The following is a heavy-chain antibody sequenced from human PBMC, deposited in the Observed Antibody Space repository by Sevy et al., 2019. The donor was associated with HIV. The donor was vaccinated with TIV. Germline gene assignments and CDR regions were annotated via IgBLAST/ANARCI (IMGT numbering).Heavy chain of an antibody. CDR1: GFSLSTSGMC. CDR3: ARIREYSGYDPAFDY. D-gene: IGHD5-12*01. Sequence: SGPTLVNPTQTLTLTCTFSGFSLSTSGMCVSWIRQPPGKALEWLALIDWDDDKYYSTSRKTRLTISKDTSKNQVVLTMTNMDPVDTATYYCARIREYSGYDPAFDYWGQGTLVTVSS. V-gene: IGHV2-70*01. J-gene: IGHJ4*02. CDR2: IDWDDDK.